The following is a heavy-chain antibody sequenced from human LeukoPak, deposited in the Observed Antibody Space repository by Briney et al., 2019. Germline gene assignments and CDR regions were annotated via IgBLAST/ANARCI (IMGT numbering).Heavy chain of an antibody. CDR3: ARDYPHYESSCSFP. CDR1: GASISNYY. V-gene: IGHV4-4*07. J-gene: IGHJ5*02. Sequence: SETLSLTCTVSGASISNYYWSWIRQPAGKGLEWIGRIYTSGSTNYNPSLKSRVTISVDKSKNQFSLKLSSVTAADTAVYYCARDYPHYESSCSFPWGQGTLVTVSS. D-gene: IGHD3-22*01. CDR2: IYTSGST.